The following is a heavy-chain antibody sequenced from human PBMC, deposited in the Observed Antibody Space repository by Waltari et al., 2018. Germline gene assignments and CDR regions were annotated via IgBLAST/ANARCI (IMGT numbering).Heavy chain of an antibody. J-gene: IGHJ4*02. CDR2: ISYDGSNK. CDR1: GFTFSSYA. V-gene: IGHV3-30-3*01. Sequence: QVQLVESGGGVVQPGRSLRLSCAASGFTFSSYAMHWVRQAPGKGLGGLAVISYDGSNKYYADSVKGRFTISRDNSKNTLYLQMNSLRAEDTAVYYCARVRTGDWGQGTLVTVSS. CDR3: ARVRTGD. D-gene: IGHD3-3*01.